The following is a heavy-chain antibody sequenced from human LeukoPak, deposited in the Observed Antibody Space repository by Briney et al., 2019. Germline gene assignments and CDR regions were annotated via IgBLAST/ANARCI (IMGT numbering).Heavy chain of an antibody. Sequence: PGGSLRLSCAASGFTFSSYAMHWVRQAPGKGLEWAAVISYDGSNKYYADSVKGRFTISRDNSKNTLYLQMNSLRAEDTAVYYCARAVLDQWLVPGGWFDPWGQGTLVTVSS. CDR1: GFTFSSYA. D-gene: IGHD6-19*01. J-gene: IGHJ5*02. V-gene: IGHV3-30*04. CDR2: ISYDGSNK. CDR3: ARAVLDQWLVPGGWFDP.